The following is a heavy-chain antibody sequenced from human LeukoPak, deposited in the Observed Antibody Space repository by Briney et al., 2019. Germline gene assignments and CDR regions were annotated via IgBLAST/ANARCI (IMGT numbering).Heavy chain of an antibody. Sequence: GGSLRLSCAASGFTVSTNFMSWVRQAPGKGLDYVSLIYSGGNTYYADSVKGRFTISRDNSKNTLYLQMNSLRAEDTAVYYCASGSPTDYWGQGTLGTVSS. D-gene: IGHD1-26*01. CDR2: IYSGGNT. CDR3: ASGSPTDY. V-gene: IGHV3-53*01. J-gene: IGHJ4*02. CDR1: GFTVSTNF.